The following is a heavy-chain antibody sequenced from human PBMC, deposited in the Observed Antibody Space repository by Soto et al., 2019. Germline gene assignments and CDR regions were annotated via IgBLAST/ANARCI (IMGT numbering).Heavy chain of an antibody. CDR1: GFTVSSNY. Sequence: EVQLVESGGGLVQPGGSLRLSCAASGFTVSSNYMSWVRQAPGKGPEWVSTIYSDGSTYYADSVKGRFTISRDNSKNTLYLRMNSLRAEDTAVYYCASGIAEHWGQGTLVTVSS. CDR2: IYSDGST. D-gene: IGHD6-13*01. CDR3: ASGIAEH. J-gene: IGHJ1*01. V-gene: IGHV3-66*01.